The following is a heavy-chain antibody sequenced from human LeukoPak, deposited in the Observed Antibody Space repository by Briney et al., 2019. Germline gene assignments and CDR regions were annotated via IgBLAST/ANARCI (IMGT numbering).Heavy chain of an antibody. CDR2: ISGSSSYT. Sequence: PGGSLRLSCAASGFTFSSYAMSWVRQAPGKGLEWVSFISGSSSYTHYADSVKGRFTISRDNAKSALYLQMNSLRVEDAAVYYCARGLFVLHYSSSSPFDCWGQGTLVTVSS. CDR3: ARGLFVLHYSSSSPFDC. J-gene: IGHJ4*02. V-gene: IGHV3-21*01. CDR1: GFTFSSYA. D-gene: IGHD6-6*01.